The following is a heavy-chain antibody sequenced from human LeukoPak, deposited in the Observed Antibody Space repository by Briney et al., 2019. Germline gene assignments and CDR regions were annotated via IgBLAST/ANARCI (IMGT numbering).Heavy chain of an antibody. J-gene: IGHJ3*02. CDR1: GGSISSYY. Sequence: SETLSLTCTVPGGSISSYYWSWIRQPPGKGLEWIGYIYYSGSTNYNPSLKSRVTISVDTSKNQFSLKLSSVTAADTAVYYCARGGGRDAFDIWGQGTMVTVSS. CDR3: ARGGGRDAFDI. V-gene: IGHV4-59*01. CDR2: IYYSGST. D-gene: IGHD3-3*01.